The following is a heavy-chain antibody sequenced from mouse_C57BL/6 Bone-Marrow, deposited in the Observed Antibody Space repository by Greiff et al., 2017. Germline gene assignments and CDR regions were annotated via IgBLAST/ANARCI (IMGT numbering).Heavy chain of an antibody. CDR3: ARREGCDVRAY. CDR2: IDPSDSYT. J-gene: IGHJ3*01. CDR1: GYTFTSYW. Sequence: QVQLQQPGAELVMPGASVKLSCKASGYTFTSYWMHWVKQRPGQGLEWIGEIDPSDSYTNYNQKFKGKSTLTVDKSSNTAYMQLSRLASEDAAVYYCARREGCDVRAYWGQGTLVTVSA. V-gene: IGHV1-69*01.